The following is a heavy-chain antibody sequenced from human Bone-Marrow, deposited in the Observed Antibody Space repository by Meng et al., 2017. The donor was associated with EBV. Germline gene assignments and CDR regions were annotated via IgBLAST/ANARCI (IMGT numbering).Heavy chain of an antibody. Sequence: LVVSGGAVVHPGKSLGLSCAASDFTFSNYGMNWVRQAPGKGLEWVSVIWYDGSNKYYGDSVKGRFTVSRDNSKNTLYLQMTSLRAEDTAVYYCAKEGGWWPTNWFDPWGQGTLVTVSS. CDR2: IWYDGSNK. V-gene: IGHV3-33*06. J-gene: IGHJ5*02. D-gene: IGHD2-15*01. CDR3: AKEGGWWPTNWFDP. CDR1: DFTFSNYG.